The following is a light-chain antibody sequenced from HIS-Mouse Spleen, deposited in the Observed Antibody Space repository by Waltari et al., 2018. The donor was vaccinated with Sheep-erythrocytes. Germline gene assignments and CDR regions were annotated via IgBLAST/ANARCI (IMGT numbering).Light chain of an antibody. CDR3: CSYAGSSTPWV. V-gene: IGLV2-23*01. CDR1: SSDVGSYTL. J-gene: IGLJ3*02. CDR2: EGS. Sequence: QSALTQPASVSGSPGPSITIPCPGTSSDVGSYTLVSWYQQHPGKAPKLMIYEGSKRPSGVSNRFSGSKSGNTASLTISGLQAEDEADYYCCSYAGSSTPWVFGGGTKLTVL.